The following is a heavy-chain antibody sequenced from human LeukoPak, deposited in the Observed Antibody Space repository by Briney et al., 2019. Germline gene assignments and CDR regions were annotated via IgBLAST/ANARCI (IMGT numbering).Heavy chain of an antibody. V-gene: IGHV3-23*01. CDR1: GFTFSADA. CDR2: IRGGGGRA. J-gene: IGHJ3*02. CDR3: ARDPNGDYIGAFDM. D-gene: IGHD4-17*01. Sequence: GGALRLSCTASGFTFSADAMMWVRQAPGKGAEWGSAIRGGGGRAFYADSVKGRLTISRDNSKYTLFLQMNSLRAEDTAVYYCARDPNGDYIGAFDMWGPGTMVTVSS.